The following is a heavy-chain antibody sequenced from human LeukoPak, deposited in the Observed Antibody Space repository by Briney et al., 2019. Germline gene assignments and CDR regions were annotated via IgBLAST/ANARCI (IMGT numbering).Heavy chain of an antibody. CDR2: ISPSGDIT. CDR1: GFIFSSHG. V-gene: IGHV3-23*01. CDR3: AKGMFVVGTTFFYFDY. J-gene: IGHJ4*02. D-gene: IGHD6-19*01. Sequence: GGSLRLSCAASGFIFSSHGMNWVRQAPGKGLEWVSGISPSGDITYYADSVKGRFTISRDNSKNTLYLQMNSLRAEDTAVYYCAKGMFVVGTTFFYFDYWGQGTLVTVSS.